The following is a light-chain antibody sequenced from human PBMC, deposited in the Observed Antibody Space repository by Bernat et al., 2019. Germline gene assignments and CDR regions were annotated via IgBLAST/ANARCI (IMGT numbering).Light chain of an antibody. J-gene: IGKJ2*01. V-gene: IGKV2-28*01. CDR3: MQSLPTPYT. CDR2: LGS. CDR1: QSLLHDNGYKY. Sequence: DIKMTQSQLSLTVTPGEPASISCKSSQSLLHDNGYKYLDWYLQKPGQSPQLLIYLGSHRASGVTDRISGSGSGTHFTLKINRVGAEDVGIYYCMQSLPTPYTFGQGTKLEIE.